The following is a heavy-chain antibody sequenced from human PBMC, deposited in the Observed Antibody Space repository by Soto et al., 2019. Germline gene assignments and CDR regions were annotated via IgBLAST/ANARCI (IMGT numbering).Heavy chain of an antibody. J-gene: IGHJ4*02. CDR2: ISYDGSYK. Sequence: QVQLVESGGGVVQPGRSLRLSCASSGFTFSSYGMHWVRQAPGKGLEWVAVISYDGSYKYYADSVKGRFTISRDNSKNALYLQMNSLRAEDTALYSCAKWAGGFDYWGQGTLVTVSS. V-gene: IGHV3-30*18. CDR3: AKWAGGFDY. CDR1: GFTFSSYG.